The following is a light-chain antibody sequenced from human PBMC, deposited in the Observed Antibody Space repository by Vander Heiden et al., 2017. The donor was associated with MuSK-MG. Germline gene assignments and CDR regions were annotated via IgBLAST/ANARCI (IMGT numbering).Light chain of an antibody. CDR3: QKYDSAPFT. V-gene: IGKV1-27*01. J-gene: IGKJ3*01. Sequence: DIQMTQSPSSLSASVGDRVTITCRASQGISNYLAWYQQTPGKTLKILIYAASTLKSGVPSRFSGSGSWTDFTLTISSLQPEDVATYYCQKYDSAPFTFGPGTKVDIK. CDR2: AAS. CDR1: QGISNY.